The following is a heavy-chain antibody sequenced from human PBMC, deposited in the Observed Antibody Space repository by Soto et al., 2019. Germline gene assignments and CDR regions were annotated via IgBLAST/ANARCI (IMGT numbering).Heavy chain of an antibody. Sequence: TLCLTCTVSGASISIGGYFWSWIRQHPGKGLEWIGHIYYNGSTYYNPSLTSRLTISVDTSKNEFSLRLTSVTAADTAVYFCATDEYFGSEIDVHYDPMAVWGQRTTVIVSS. J-gene: IGHJ6*02. CDR2: IYYNGST. CDR1: GASISIGGYF. V-gene: IGHV4-31*03. CDR3: ATDEYFGSEIDVHYDPMAV. D-gene: IGHD3-10*01.